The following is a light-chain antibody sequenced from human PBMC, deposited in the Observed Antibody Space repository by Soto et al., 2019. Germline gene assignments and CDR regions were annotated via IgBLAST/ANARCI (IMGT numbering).Light chain of an antibody. CDR2: GVS. CDR3: SSYTSDSNYV. CDR1: SSDVGAYDS. Sequence: QSVLTQPASVSGSPGQSIAISCTGSSSDVGAYDSVCWYQQHPGKAPKLIIFGVSNRPSGVSNRFSGYKSGNTASLTISGLQAEGEADYYFSSYTSDSNYVFGTGTKVTVL. J-gene: IGLJ1*01. V-gene: IGLV2-14*03.